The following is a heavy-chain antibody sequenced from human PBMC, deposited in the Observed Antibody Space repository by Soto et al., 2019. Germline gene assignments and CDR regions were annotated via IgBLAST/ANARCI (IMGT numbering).Heavy chain of an antibody. Sequence: LRLSCASSGFTFSDYYMSWIRQAPGKGLEWLSYISPGSRYPAYADSVKGRFTISRDNARRSLSLQMNSLTADDTAIYYCVRGGGGGLFDPWGQGSMVTVSS. CDR1: GFTFSDYY. CDR3: VRGGGGGLFDP. D-gene: IGHD2-15*01. CDR2: ISPGSRYP. V-gene: IGHV3-11*06. J-gene: IGHJ5*02.